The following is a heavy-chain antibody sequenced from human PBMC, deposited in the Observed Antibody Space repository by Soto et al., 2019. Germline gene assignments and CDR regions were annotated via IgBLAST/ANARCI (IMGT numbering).Heavy chain of an antibody. V-gene: IGHV4-34*01. CDR3: ARKRDYYDAGNYAGGGFDI. D-gene: IGHD3-10*01. Sequence: SETLSLTCAVYGGSFSGYYWTWIRQPPGTGLEWIGEINHSGSTNYNPSLKSRVTISVDTSKNQFSLKLTSVTAADTAVYYCARKRDYYDAGNYAGGGFDIWGQGTMATV. CDR1: GGSFSGYY. J-gene: IGHJ3*02. CDR2: INHSGST.